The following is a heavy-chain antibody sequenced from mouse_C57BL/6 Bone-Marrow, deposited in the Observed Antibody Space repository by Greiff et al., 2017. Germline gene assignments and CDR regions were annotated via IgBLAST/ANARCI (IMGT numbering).Heavy chain of an antibody. CDR3: ARADYSNYWYCDV. J-gene: IGHJ1*03. Sequence: VQLQQPGAELVKPGASVKMSCKASGYTFTSYWITWVKQRPGQGLEWIGDIYPGSGSTNYNEKFKSKATLTVDTSSSTAYMQLSSLTSEDSAVFDDARADYSNYWYCDVWGTGTTVTVSA. CDR1: GYTFTSYW. V-gene: IGHV1-55*01. D-gene: IGHD2-5*01. CDR2: IYPGSGST.